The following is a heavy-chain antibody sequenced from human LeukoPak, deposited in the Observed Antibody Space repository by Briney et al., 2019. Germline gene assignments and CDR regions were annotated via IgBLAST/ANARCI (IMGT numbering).Heavy chain of an antibody. Sequence: PGGSLRLSCAASGFTFSSYAMSCVRQAPGKGLEWVSTISGSGGSTYYADSVKGRFTISRDNSKNTLYLQMNSLRAEDTAVYYCAKGLGFRMFGELGYWGQGTLVTVSS. V-gene: IGHV3-23*01. CDR1: GFTFSSYA. J-gene: IGHJ4*02. D-gene: IGHD3-10*02. CDR3: AKGLGFRMFGELGY. CDR2: ISGSGGST.